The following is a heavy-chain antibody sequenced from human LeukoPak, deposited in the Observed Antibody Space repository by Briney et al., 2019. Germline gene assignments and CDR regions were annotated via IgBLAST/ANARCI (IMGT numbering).Heavy chain of an antibody. J-gene: IGHJ4*02. CDR1: GGSISTYY. V-gene: IGHV4-59*01. CDR3: ARDTGTVVDY. CDR2: IYYSGST. D-gene: IGHD4-23*01. Sequence: PSETLSLTCTVSGGSISTYYWSWIRQPPGKGLEWIGYIYYSGSTNYNPSLKSRVTSSVDTSKNQFSLKLSSVTAADTAVYYCARDTGTVVDYWGQGTLVTVSS.